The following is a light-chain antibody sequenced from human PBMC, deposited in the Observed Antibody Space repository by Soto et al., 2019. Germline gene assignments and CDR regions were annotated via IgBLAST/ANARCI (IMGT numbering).Light chain of an antibody. CDR3: QERSNWPPTST. J-gene: IGKJ1*01. Sequence: DTVLTQFPATLSLSPGERATLTCRASQGVSGYIAWYQQKPGQAPRLLIYDVSNRATGIPARFSGSGSGADFTLTISSLEPEDFAVYYCQERSNWPPTSTFGQGTKVEIK. CDR1: QGVSGY. CDR2: DVS. V-gene: IGKV3-11*01.